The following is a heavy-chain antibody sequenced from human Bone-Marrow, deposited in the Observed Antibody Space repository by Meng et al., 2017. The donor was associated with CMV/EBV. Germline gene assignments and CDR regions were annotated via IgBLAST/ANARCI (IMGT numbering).Heavy chain of an antibody. CDR2: IKQDGSEK. J-gene: IGHJ6*02. CDR1: GFTFSSYW. D-gene: IGHD6-13*01. CDR3: AREAGGIAASPKGGMDV. Sequence: GGSLRLSCAASGFTFSSYWMSWVRQAPGKGLEWVANIKQDGSEKYYVDSVKGRFTISRDNAKNSLYLQMNSLRAEDTAVYYCAREAGGIAASPKGGMDVWGQGTTVTVSS. V-gene: IGHV3-7*01.